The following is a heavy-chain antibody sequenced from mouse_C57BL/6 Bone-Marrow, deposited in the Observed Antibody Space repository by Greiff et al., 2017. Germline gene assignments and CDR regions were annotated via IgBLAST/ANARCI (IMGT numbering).Heavy chain of an antibody. D-gene: IGHD4-1*01. V-gene: IGHV5-17*01. CDR3: AKLGQDYYAMDY. CDR1: GFTFSDYG. CDR2: ISSGSSTI. J-gene: IGHJ4*01. Sequence: EVKLMESGGGLVKPGGSLKLSCAASGFTFSDYGMHWVRQAPEKGLEWVAYISSGSSTIYYADTVKGRFTISRDNATNTLFLQMTSLRSEDTAMYYCAKLGQDYYAMDYWGQGTSVTVSS.